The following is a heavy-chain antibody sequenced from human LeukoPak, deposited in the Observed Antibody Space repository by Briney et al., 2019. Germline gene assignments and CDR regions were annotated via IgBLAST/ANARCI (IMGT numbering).Heavy chain of an antibody. CDR2: IIPIFGTA. CDR1: GGTFSSYA. Sequence: SVKVSCKASGGTFSSYAISWVRQAPGQGLEWMGGIIPIFGTANYAQKFQGRVTITADKSTSTAYMELSSLRSEDTAVYYCAGGLYCSGGSCGPVDYWGQGTLVTVSS. V-gene: IGHV1-69*06. J-gene: IGHJ4*02. CDR3: AGGLYCSGGSCGPVDY. D-gene: IGHD2-15*01.